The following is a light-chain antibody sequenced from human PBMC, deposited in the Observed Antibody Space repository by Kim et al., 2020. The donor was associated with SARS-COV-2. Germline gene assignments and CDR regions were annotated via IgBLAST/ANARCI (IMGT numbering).Light chain of an antibody. Sequence: DIQMTQSPLSLSASVGDTVTITCRASQTIGSHLNWFQQKPGKVPKLLILGASNLQRGAPSRFSASGSGTDFTLTISSLQPEHSVTYFRQQTYSIPTFGPGTKLEI. J-gene: IGKJ2*01. CDR2: GAS. V-gene: IGKV1-39*01. CDR1: QTIGSH. CDR3: QQTYSIPT.